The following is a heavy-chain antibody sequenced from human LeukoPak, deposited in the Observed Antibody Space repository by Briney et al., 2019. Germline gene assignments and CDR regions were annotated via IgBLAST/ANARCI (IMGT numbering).Heavy chain of an antibody. D-gene: IGHD6-13*01. CDR1: GFTFSSYA. CDR3: TRDGTAAGLYFDL. Sequence: GGSLRLSCAASGFTFSSYAMSWVRQAPGKGLEWVSAISGSGGSTYYADSVKGRFTISRDNSKNTLYLQMNSLRAEDTAVYYCTRDGTAAGLYFDLWGQGTLVTVSS. V-gene: IGHV3-23*01. J-gene: IGHJ4*01. CDR2: ISGSGGST.